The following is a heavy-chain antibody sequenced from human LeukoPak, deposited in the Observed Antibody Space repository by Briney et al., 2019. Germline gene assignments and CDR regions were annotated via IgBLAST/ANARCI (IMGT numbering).Heavy chain of an antibody. CDR2: IHYSGNS. CDR1: GGSLSNYY. J-gene: IGHJ5*02. Sequence: KPSETLSLTCSVSGGSLSNYYWSWIRQPPGKGLEWIGYIHYSGNSNYNPSLKSRVTMSIDASKNQFSMKLSSVTAADTAVYYCARGFVMIGPWGQGTPVTVSS. V-gene: IGHV4-59*01. D-gene: IGHD3-22*01. CDR3: ARGFVMIGP.